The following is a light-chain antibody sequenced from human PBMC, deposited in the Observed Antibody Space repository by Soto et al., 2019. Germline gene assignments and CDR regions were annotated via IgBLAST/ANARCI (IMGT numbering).Light chain of an antibody. Sequence: EFVLTQSPATLSLSPGERATLSCRASQSVSAYLAWYQQKPGQAPRLLIYDTSNRATGVPARFSGSGSGTDFTLTISRLEPEDFAVYYCQQRSNWPPNTFGQGTKLEI. V-gene: IGKV3-11*01. CDR3: QQRSNWPPNT. CDR2: DTS. J-gene: IGKJ2*01. CDR1: QSVSAY.